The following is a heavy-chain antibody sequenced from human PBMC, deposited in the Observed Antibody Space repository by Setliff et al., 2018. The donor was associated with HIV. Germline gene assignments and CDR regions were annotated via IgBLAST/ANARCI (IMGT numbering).Heavy chain of an antibody. CDR2: IIGHSGGT. J-gene: IGHJ2*01. V-gene: IGHV4-34*12. CDR3: ARDQRLLGIQPPYWYFDL. CDR1: GGSFSAYS. Sequence: KPSETLSLTCGVFGGSFSAYSWNWIRQPPGKGLEWIGEIIGHSGGTNYNPSLKSRVTISMDTSNNHFSLNLTSLTAADTAVYYCARDQRLLGIQPPYWYFDLWGRGTLVTVS. D-gene: IGHD6-25*01.